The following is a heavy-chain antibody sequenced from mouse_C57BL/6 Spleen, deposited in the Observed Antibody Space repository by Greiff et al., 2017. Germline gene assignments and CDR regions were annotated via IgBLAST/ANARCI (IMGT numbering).Heavy chain of an antibody. CDR3: TSYYGSGYYFDY. CDR2: IDPETGGT. J-gene: IGHJ2*01. CDR1: GYTFTDYE. Sequence: QVQLKQSGAELVRPGASVTLSCKASGYTFTDYEMHWVKQTPVHGLEWIGAIDPETGGTAYNQKFKGKAILTADKSSSTAYMELRSLTSEDSAVYYCTSYYGSGYYFDYWGQGTTLTVSS. D-gene: IGHD1-1*01. V-gene: IGHV1-15*01.